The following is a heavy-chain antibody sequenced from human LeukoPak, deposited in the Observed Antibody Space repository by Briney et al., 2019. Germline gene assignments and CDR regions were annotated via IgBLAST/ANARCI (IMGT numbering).Heavy chain of an antibody. CDR3: ARDAGNWFDP. J-gene: IGHJ5*02. CDR1: GGSVSSGSYY. V-gene: IGHV4-61*01. CDR2: IYYSGST. Sequence: SETLSLTCTVSGGSVSSGSYYWSWIRQPPGKGLEWIGYIYYSGSTNYNPPLKSRVTISVDTSKNQFSLKLSSVTAADTAVYYCARDAGNWFDPWGQGTLVTVSS.